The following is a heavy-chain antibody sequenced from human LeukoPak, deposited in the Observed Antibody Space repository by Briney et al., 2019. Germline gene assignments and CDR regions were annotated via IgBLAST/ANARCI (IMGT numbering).Heavy chain of an antibody. CDR3: ARVEMATIYYFDY. D-gene: IGHD5-24*01. CDR2: ISSSGSTI. J-gene: IGHJ4*02. Sequence: GGSLRLSCAASGFTFSSYEMNWVRQAPGKGLEWVSYISSSGSTIYYADSVKGRFTISRDNAKDSLYLQMNSLRAEDTAVYYCARVEMATIYYFDYWGQGTLVTVSS. CDR1: GFTFSSYE. V-gene: IGHV3-48*03.